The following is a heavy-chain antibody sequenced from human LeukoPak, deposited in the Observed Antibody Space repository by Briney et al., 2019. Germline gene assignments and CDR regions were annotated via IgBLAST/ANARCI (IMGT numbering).Heavy chain of an antibody. D-gene: IGHD1-26*01. CDR1: GGXFSSYA. CDR3: ARAGRRRSGPLSPNY. V-gene: IGHV1-69*10. Sequence: SLKVSCKASGGXFSSYAMSWVRQAPGQGLEWXXXIVPSLGIANYAQKSQCRVTITADKSTSTAYMQLSSLKSEYTSVYPSARAGRRRSGPLSPNYWGLGIRVIVS. J-gene: IGHJ4*02. CDR2: IVPSLGIA.